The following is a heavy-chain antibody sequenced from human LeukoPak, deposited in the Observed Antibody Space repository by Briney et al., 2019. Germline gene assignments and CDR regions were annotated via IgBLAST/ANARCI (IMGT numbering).Heavy chain of an antibody. V-gene: IGHV1-69*04. J-gene: IGHJ4*02. D-gene: IGHD3-22*01. CDR1: GGTFSSYA. CDR2: IIPILGIA. CDR3: ARGPFHSYDSSGYYYYFDY. Sequence: GASVKVSCKASGGTFSSYAISWVRQAPGQGLEWMGRIIPILGIANYAQKFQGRVTITADKSTSTAYMELSSLRSEDTAVYYCARGPFHSYDSSGYYYYFDYWGQGTLVTVSS.